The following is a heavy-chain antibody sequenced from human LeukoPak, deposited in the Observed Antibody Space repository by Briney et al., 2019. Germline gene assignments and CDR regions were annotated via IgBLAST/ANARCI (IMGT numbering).Heavy chain of an antibody. CDR3: AKGTLGSCSGVTCYDFDN. CDR2: MYNDGST. V-gene: IGHV3-66*01. D-gene: IGHD2-8*02. Sequence: GGSLRLSCVASGFTVSSNYMSWVRQAPGKGLEWVSVMYNDGSTYYADSVKGRFTISRDNSKNTLYLQLNRLRTEDTALYYCAKGTLGSCSGVTCYDFDNWGQGTLVTVSS. J-gene: IGHJ4*02. CDR1: GFTVSSNY.